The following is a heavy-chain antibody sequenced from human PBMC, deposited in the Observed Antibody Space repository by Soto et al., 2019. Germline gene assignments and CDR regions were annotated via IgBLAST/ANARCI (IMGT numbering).Heavy chain of an antibody. J-gene: IGHJ4*02. V-gene: IGHV1-18*01. CDR2: INPYNGNT. CDR1: GGTFSSYA. D-gene: IGHD2-15*01. CDR3: AKKHSGNWDY. Sequence: ASVKVSCKASGGTFSSYAISWVRQAPGQGLEWMGWINPYNGNTNYAKKFQGRVTVTADTSTSTAYMELRSLRSDDTAVYYCAKKHSGNWDYWGQGTLVTVSS.